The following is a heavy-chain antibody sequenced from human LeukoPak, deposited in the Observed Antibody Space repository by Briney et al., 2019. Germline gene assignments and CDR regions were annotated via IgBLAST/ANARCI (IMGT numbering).Heavy chain of an antibody. CDR2: IYYSGST. Sequence: SETLSLTCAVYGGSFSGYYWSWIRQPPGKGLEWIGYIYYSGSTNYNPSLKSRVTISVDTSKNQFSLKLSSVTAADTAVYYCARVPYDYWGQGTLVTVSS. V-gene: IGHV4-59*01. J-gene: IGHJ4*02. CDR1: GGSFSGYY. CDR3: ARVPYDY.